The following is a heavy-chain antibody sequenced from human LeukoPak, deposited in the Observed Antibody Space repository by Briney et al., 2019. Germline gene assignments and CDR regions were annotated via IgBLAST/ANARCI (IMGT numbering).Heavy chain of an antibody. D-gene: IGHD5-18*01. Sequence: PSETLSLTCTVSGGSIRSYYWNWIRQAPGKGPEWIGFLYYGGTTNYNPSLKSRVTISVETSKNQFSLKLGSVTAADTAVYYCAREKFPGYNYGTFDYWGQGTLVTVSS. CDR1: GGSIRSYY. V-gene: IGHV4-59*01. CDR2: LYYGGTT. J-gene: IGHJ4*02. CDR3: AREKFPGYNYGTFDY.